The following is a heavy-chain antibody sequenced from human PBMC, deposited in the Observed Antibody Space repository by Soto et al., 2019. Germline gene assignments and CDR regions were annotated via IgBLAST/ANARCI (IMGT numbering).Heavy chain of an antibody. Sequence: PSETLSLTCTVSGGAISSYYWSWIRQPPGKGLEWIGYIYYSGSINYNPSLKSRVTISVDTSKNQFSLKLSSVTAADTAVYYCGRDRNYGMDVWGQGTTGTVS. V-gene: IGHV4-59*01. CDR1: GGAISSYY. CDR3: GRDRNYGMDV. J-gene: IGHJ6*02. CDR2: IYYSGSI.